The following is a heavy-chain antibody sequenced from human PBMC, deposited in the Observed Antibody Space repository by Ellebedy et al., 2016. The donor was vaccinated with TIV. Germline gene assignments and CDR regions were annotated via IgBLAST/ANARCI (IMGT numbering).Heavy chain of an antibody. CDR1: VGSISSGYYYS. CDR2: IYHSGGT. V-gene: IGHV4-30-2*01. Sequence: MPSETLSLTCAVSVGSISSGYYYSWRWIRQPPGKGLEWIGYIYHSGGTYYNPSLKSRVTISVDRSRDQFPLKLSSVTAADTAVYYCARSGPFLEWLTFDYWGQGTLVTVSS. J-gene: IGHJ4*02. CDR3: ARSGPFLEWLTFDY. D-gene: IGHD3-3*02.